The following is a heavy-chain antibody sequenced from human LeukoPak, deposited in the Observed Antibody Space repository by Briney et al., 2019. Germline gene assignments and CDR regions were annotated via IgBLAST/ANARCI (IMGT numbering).Heavy chain of an antibody. J-gene: IGHJ4*02. V-gene: IGHV4-61*02. CDR2: IYTSGST. CDR3: ARAGFMASAMVTWTDY. D-gene: IGHD5-18*01. CDR1: GGSISSGSYY. Sequence: SQTLSLTRTVSGGSISSGSYYWSWIRQPAGKGLEWIGRIYTSGSTNYNPSLKSRVTISVDTSKNQFSLKLSSVTAADTAVYYCARAGFMASAMVTWTDYWGQGTLVTVSS.